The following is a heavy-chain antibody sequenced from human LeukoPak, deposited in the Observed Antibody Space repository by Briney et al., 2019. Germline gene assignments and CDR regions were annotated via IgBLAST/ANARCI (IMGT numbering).Heavy chain of an antibody. D-gene: IGHD3-16*01. V-gene: IGHV1-69*13. CDR2: IIPIFGTA. CDR3: ASGGGLYDYALRPIDY. CDR1: GGTFSSYA. J-gene: IGHJ4*02. Sequence: ASVNVSCKASGGTFSSYAISWVRQAPGQGLEWMGGIIPIFGTANYAQKFQGRVTITADESTSTAYMELSSLRSEDTAVYYCASGGGLYDYALRPIDYWGQGTLVTVSS.